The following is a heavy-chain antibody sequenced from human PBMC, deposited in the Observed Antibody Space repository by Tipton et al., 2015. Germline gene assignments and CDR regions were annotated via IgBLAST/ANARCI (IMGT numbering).Heavy chain of an antibody. CDR2: MYYGGTT. Sequence: TLSLTCDVPGVSISSRNWWSWVRQPPGKGLEWIGEMYYGGTTNYNPSLKSRVTMSLDRAKDQFSLTLNSVTAADTAVYYCARGRGNWSGYPVDYWGQGTLVTVSS. CDR1: GVSISSRNW. J-gene: IGHJ4*02. V-gene: IGHV4-4*02. D-gene: IGHD3-3*01. CDR3: ARGRGNWSGYPVDY.